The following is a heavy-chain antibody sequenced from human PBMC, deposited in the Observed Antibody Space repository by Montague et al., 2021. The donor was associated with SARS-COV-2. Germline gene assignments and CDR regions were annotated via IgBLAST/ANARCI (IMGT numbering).Heavy chain of an antibody. V-gene: IGHV4-34*01. D-gene: IGHD2-2*02. CDR3: ARLGEGVVPAPILGVGPYYSYFYMDV. Sequence: SETLSLTCAVYGGSFSGYYWNWIRQPPGKGLEWIGEINHSGSANYNPSLKRRVTISVDMSKNQFSLKLNSVTAADTAVDYCARLGEGVVPAPILGVGPYYSYFYMDVWGTGATVTVSS. CDR1: GGSFSGYY. J-gene: IGHJ6*03. CDR2: INHSGSA.